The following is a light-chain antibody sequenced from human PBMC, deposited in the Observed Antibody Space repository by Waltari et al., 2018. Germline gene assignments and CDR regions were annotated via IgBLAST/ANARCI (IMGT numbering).Light chain of an antibody. J-gene: IGLJ3*02. CDR1: SLRSYY. V-gene: IGLV3-19*01. CDR3: NSRDSSGNVWV. Sequence: SSELTQDPAVSVALGQTVRITCQGDSLRSYYASWYQPKPGQATVLVIYGKNNRPSGIPDRFSGSSSGNTASLTITGAQAEDEADYYCNSRDSSGNVWVFGGGTKLTVL. CDR2: GKN.